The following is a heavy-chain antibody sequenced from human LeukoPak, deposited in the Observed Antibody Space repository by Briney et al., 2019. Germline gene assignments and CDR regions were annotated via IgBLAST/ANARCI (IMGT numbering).Heavy chain of an antibody. CDR2: ISGSGGRT. CDR1: GFTFTSYA. V-gene: IGHV3-23*01. D-gene: IGHD6-19*01. Sequence: GGSLRLSCAASGFTFTSYAMSWVRQAPGKGLEWVSGISGSGGRTYYADSVKGRFTISRDNSKNTLYLQMNSQRAEDTAVYYCAKDYTTIAVAGTDYWGQGTLVTVSS. J-gene: IGHJ4*02. CDR3: AKDYTTIAVAGTDY.